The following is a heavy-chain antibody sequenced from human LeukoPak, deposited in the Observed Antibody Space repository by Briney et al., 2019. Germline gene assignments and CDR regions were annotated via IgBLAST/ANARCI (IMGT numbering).Heavy chain of an antibody. CDR2: IHSDGSST. CDR1: GFTFSQYW. CDR3: ARGGSGSFDY. V-gene: IGHV3-74*01. Sequence: PGGSLRLSCVASGFTFSQYWMHWVRQAPGQGRVWVSHIHSDGSSTSYEDSVKGRFTISRDNAKNAVYLQMNSLRAEDTAVYYCARGGSGSFDYWGQGTPVTVSS. J-gene: IGHJ4*02. D-gene: IGHD3-16*01.